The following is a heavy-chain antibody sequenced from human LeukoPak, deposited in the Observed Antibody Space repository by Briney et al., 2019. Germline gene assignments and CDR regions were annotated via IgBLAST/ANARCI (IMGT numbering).Heavy chain of an antibody. CDR2: IYYSGST. CDR1: GGSISSGGYY. J-gene: IGHJ4*02. CDR3: ARWATYYYDSSGYYPGGFDY. Sequence: PSETLSLTCTVSGGSISSGGYYWSWIRQHPGKGLEWIGYIYYSGSTYYNPSLKSRVTISVDTSKNQFSLKLRSVTAADTAVYYCARWATYYYDSSGYYPGGFDYWGQGTLVTVSS. D-gene: IGHD3-22*01. V-gene: IGHV4-31*03.